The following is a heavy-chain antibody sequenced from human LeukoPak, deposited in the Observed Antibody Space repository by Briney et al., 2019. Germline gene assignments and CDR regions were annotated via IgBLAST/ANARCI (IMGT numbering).Heavy chain of an antibody. CDR2: IYHSGST. D-gene: IGHD2-15*01. J-gene: IGHJ5*02. V-gene: IGHV4-30-2*01. Sequence: SETLSLTCTVSGGSISSGGYYWSWIRQPPGKGLEWIGYIYHSGSTYYNPSLKSRVTISVDTSKNQFSLKLSSVTAADTAVYYCARGGGPSGGSPGWFDPWGQGTLVTVSS. CDR3: ARGGGPSGGSPGWFDP. CDR1: GGSISSGGYY.